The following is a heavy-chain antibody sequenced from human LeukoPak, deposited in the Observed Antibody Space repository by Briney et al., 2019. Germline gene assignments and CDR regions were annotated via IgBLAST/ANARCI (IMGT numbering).Heavy chain of an antibody. CDR2: IYHSGST. V-gene: IGHV4-38-2*01. D-gene: IGHD2-15*01. CDR3: ARGFCNDGTCSPGH. CDR1: GYSISSGYY. J-gene: IGHJ4*02. Sequence: PSGTLSLTCAVSGYSISSGYYWGWIRQPPGKGLEWIGSIYHSGSTYYNPSLKSQVTISVDVSKNQFSLKLSSVTAADTAVYYCARGFCNDGTCSPGHWGQGTLVTVSS.